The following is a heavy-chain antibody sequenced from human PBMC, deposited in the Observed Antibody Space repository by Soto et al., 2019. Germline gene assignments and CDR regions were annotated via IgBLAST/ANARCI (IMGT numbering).Heavy chain of an antibody. Sequence: SETLSLTNTVSGGSMSSLSWSWIRQPPGKGLEWIGYIYYSGSTNSNPSLKSRVTISLDTSKSQFSLKLRSVTAADTAVYYCGSGYYYMDVWGKGTTVTVSS. D-gene: IGHD3-3*01. V-gene: IGHV4-59*11. CDR1: GGSMSSLS. CDR3: GSGYYYMDV. J-gene: IGHJ6*03. CDR2: IYYSGST.